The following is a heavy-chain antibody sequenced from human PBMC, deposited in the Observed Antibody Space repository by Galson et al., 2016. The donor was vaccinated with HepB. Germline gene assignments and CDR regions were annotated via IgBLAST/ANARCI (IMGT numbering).Heavy chain of an antibody. Sequence: QSGAEVKRPGESLRISCQTSGYTLNAYWIGWVRQMPGQGLEWMGTIYPGDSDTRYTPTFQGQVTISADYSTNTVYLQWSILKASDSGIYYCVRRRDGYHYFYCGGQGTLVTVSS. CDR2: IYPGDSDT. CDR1: GYTLNAYW. D-gene: IGHD5-24*01. CDR3: VRRRDGYHYFYC. J-gene: IGHJ4*02. V-gene: IGHV5-51*01.